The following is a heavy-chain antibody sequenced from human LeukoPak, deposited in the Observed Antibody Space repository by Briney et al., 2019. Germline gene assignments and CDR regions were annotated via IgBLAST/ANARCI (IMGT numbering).Heavy chain of an antibody. CDR3: TRDSPDILTGFSDY. CDR2: IRSKTYAGTT. V-gene: IGHV3-49*03. D-gene: IGHD3-9*01. J-gene: IGHJ4*02. Sequence: GGSLRLSCTASGFTFGDYALSWFRQPPGKGLEWIGFIRSKTYAGTTEYAASVKGRFTISRDDSESIAYLQMNGLKTEDTAVYYCTRDSPDILTGFSDYWGQGILVTVSS. CDR1: GFTFGDYA.